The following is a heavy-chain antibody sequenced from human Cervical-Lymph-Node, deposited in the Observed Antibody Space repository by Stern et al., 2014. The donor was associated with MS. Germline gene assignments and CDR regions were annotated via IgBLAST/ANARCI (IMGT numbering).Heavy chain of an antibody. J-gene: IGHJ4*02. D-gene: IGHD3-3*01. Sequence: VQLEESGAEVKKPGASVKVSCKASGYTFTSYYMDWVRQAPGQGLEWMGTINPSGGSTTYAQKFQGRVSMTSDTSTSTVYMELSSLRSEDTAVYYCARTFGFGLDYWGQGTLVTVSS. CDR3: ARTFGFGLDY. V-gene: IGHV1-46*01. CDR1: GYTFTSYY. CDR2: INPSGGST.